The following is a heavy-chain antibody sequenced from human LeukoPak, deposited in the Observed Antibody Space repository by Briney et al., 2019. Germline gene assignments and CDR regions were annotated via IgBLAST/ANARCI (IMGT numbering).Heavy chain of an antibody. V-gene: IGHV4-34*01. CDR3: ARAHYYFYYMDV. Sequence: PSETLSLTCAVYGGSFSDYFWSWIRQPPGKGLEWIGEINHSGSTYYNPSLKSRVTISVDTSKNQFSLKLTSVTAADTAVYYCARAHYYFYYMDVRGKGTTVTVSS. J-gene: IGHJ6*03. CDR2: INHSGST. CDR1: GGSFSDYF.